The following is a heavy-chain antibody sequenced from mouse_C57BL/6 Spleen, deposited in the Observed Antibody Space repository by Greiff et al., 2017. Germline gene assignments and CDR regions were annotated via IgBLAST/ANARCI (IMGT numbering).Heavy chain of an antibody. D-gene: IGHD2-10*02. J-gene: IGHJ3*01. CDR1: GFSLTSYA. CDR3: ARYGEYGSYGAY. Sequence: VKLMESGPGLVAPSQSLSITCTVSGFSLTSYAISWVRQPPGKGLEWLGVIWTGGGTNYYSALKSRLSISKDNSKSTVFLNMSRLKTDDTAGYYCARYGEYGSYGAYWGQGTLVTVSA. CDR2: IWTGGGT. V-gene: IGHV2-9-1*01.